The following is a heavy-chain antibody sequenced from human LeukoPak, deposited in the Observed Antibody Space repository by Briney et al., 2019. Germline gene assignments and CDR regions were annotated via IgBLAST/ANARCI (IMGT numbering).Heavy chain of an antibody. D-gene: IGHD3-10*01. CDR2: INPDSGGI. V-gene: IGHV1-2*02. CDR1: VYTFAVCY. Sequence: ASVKVSCKASVYTFAVCYIHWGRQAPGQGLELMAWINPDSGGINYAQNFQGRVTMTSDTSISTASMELSSLRSDDPAVYYCARVPMVRRASADYWGQGTLVTVSS. CDR3: ARVPMVRRASADY. J-gene: IGHJ4*02.